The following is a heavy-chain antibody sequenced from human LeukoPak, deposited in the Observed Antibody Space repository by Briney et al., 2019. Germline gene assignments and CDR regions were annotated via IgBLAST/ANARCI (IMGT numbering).Heavy chain of an antibody. J-gene: IGHJ5*02. D-gene: IGHD2-15*01. V-gene: IGHV4-39*07. CDR3: ARVLVVVAATVSVGWFDP. CDR1: GGSISSGGYY. Sequence: SETLSLTCTVSGGSISSGGYYWSWIRQPPGKGLEWIGEINHSGSTNYNPSLKSRVTISVDTSKNQFSLKLSSVTAADTAVYYCARVLVVVAATVSVGWFDPWGQGTLVTVSS. CDR2: INHSGST.